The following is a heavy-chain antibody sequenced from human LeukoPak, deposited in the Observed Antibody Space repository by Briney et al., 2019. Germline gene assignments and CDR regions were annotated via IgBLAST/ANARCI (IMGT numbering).Heavy chain of an antibody. Sequence: PGGSLRLSCAASGFTFSDYYMSWIRQAPGKGLEWVSYISSSGSTIYYADSVKGRFTISRDSAKNSLYLQMNSLRAEDTAVYYCARADYGDYAFYFDYWGQGTLVTVSS. J-gene: IGHJ4*02. CDR3: ARADYGDYAFYFDY. V-gene: IGHV3-11*01. D-gene: IGHD4-17*01. CDR2: ISSSGSTI. CDR1: GFTFSDYY.